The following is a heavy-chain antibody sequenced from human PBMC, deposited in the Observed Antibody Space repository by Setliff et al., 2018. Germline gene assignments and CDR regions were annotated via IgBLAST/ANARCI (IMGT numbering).Heavy chain of an antibody. V-gene: IGHV4-34*01. CDR3: ASPQARGFWARYYFDL. D-gene: IGHD6-6*01. Sequence: SETLSLTCTVFGESLIDYSWHWIRQPPGKGLEWIGEYSHSGGSKYHPSLEGRVTISADESNRQVSLKLTSLTAADTAVYYCASPQARGFWARYYFDLWGQGTLVTVSS. CDR2: YSHSGGS. J-gene: IGHJ4*02. CDR1: GESLIDYS.